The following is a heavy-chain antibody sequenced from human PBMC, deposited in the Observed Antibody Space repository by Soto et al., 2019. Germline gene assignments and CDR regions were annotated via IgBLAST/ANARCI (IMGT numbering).Heavy chain of an antibody. J-gene: IGHJ5*02. CDR1: GFTFTTYW. Sequence: GGSLRVSCVASGFTFTTYWMSWVRQAPGKGLQWVANIRQDGGAQYYVDSVKGRFTISRDNAKNSVYLQMDSLRVEDTAVYYCVRGGHGSGSYLGSSWGQGILVTVSS. CDR2: IRQDGGAQ. CDR3: VRGGHGSGSYLGSS. V-gene: IGHV3-7*03. D-gene: IGHD3-10*01.